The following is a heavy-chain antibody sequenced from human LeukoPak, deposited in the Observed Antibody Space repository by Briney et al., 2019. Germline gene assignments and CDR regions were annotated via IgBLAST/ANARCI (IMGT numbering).Heavy chain of an antibody. V-gene: IGHV1-2*02. CDR3: ARDAEANWFDP. CDR2: INPNSGDT. J-gene: IGHJ5*02. CDR1: GYTSTGYY. Sequence: ASVKVSCKASGYTSTGYYMHWVRQAPGQGLEWMGWINPNSGDTNYAQKFQGRVTMTRDTSISTAYMELSRLRSDDTAVYYCARDAEANWFDPWGQGTLVTVSS.